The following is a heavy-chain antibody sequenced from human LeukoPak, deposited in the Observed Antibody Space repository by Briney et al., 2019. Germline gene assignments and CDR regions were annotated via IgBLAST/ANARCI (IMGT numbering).Heavy chain of an antibody. Sequence: PGGSLRLSCAASGFTFSSYAMHWVRQAPGKGLEWVVVISYDGSNKYYADSVKGRFTISRDNSKDTLYLQMNSLRAEDTAVYFCARLNSFDLNGWGQGTLVTVSS. V-gene: IGHV3-30-3*01. CDR1: GFTFSSYA. CDR3: ARLNSFDLNG. D-gene: IGHD3-9*01. CDR2: ISYDGSNK. J-gene: IGHJ4*02.